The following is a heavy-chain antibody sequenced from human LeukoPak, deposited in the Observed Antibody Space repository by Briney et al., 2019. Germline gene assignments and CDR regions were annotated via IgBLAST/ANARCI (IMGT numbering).Heavy chain of an antibody. CDR3: AKDHSIVAPTLQYYYYGMDV. CDR2: ISYDGTNK. V-gene: IGHV3-30-3*01. Sequence: PGGSLRLSCAASGFTFSSYAMHWVRQAPGKGLEWVALISYDGTNKYYADSVKGRFTISRDNSKNTLYLQMNSLRAEDTAVYYCAKDHSIVAPTLQYYYYGMDVWGKGTTVTVSS. D-gene: IGHD5-12*01. J-gene: IGHJ6*04. CDR1: GFTFSSYA.